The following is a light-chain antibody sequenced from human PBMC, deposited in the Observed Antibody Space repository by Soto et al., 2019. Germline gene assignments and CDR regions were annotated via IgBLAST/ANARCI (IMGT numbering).Light chain of an antibody. Sequence: DLQMTQSPSALSASVGDRVTITCRASQNIDSWLAWYHQKPGKAPKLLIYKASSLQSGVPSRFSGGVSGTEFTLTISSLQPDDFATYYCQQYISFPITFGGGTKVEIK. J-gene: IGKJ4*01. V-gene: IGKV1-5*03. CDR1: QNIDSW. CDR3: QQYISFPIT. CDR2: KAS.